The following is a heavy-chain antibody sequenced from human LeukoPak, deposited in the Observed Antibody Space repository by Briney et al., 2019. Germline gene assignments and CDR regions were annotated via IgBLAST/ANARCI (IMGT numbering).Heavy chain of an antibody. CDR1: GGSISPYY. Sequence: KPSETLSLTCSVSGGSISPYYWGWIRQPPGKGLEWIAYIYYSGNTNHNPSLKSRVTISVDTSKNQFSLKLSSVTAADTAVYYCARDLGSGGGFDYWGQGTLVTVSS. CDR3: ARDLGSGGGFDY. CDR2: IYYSGNT. J-gene: IGHJ4*02. D-gene: IGHD2-15*01. V-gene: IGHV4-59*01.